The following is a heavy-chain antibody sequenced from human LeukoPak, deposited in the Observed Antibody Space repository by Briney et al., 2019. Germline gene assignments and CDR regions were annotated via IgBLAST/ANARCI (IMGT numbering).Heavy chain of an antibody. V-gene: IGHV1-2*02. CDR1: GYTFTGYY. CDR2: INPNSGGT. CDR3: ARDPYSGSLLNAFDI. J-gene: IGHJ3*02. Sequence: SVKVSCKASGYTFTGYYMHWVRQAPGQGLEWMGWINPNSGGTNYAQKFQGRVTMTRDTSISTAYMELSRLRSDDTAVYYCARDPYSGSLLNAFDIWGQGTMVTVSS. D-gene: IGHD1-26*01.